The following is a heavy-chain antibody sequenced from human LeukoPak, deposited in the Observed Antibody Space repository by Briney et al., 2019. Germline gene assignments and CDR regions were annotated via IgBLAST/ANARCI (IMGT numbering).Heavy chain of an antibody. Sequence: GGSLRLSCAASGFTFNNYGIHWVRQAPGKGLEWVSFIRYDGSNKYYADSVKGRFTISRDNSKNTLYLQMNSLKPEDTAVYYCATYYYDSSGSDYWGQGTLVTVSS. J-gene: IGHJ4*02. CDR2: IRYDGSNK. V-gene: IGHV3-30*02. D-gene: IGHD3-22*01. CDR1: GFTFNNYG. CDR3: ATYYYDSSGSDY.